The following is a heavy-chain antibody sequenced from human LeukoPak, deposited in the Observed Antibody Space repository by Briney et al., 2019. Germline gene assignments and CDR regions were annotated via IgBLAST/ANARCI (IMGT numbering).Heavy chain of an antibody. D-gene: IGHD1-26*01. J-gene: IGHJ2*01. V-gene: IGHV3-7*01. CDR1: GFTFSSYW. CDR3: ARVVGAGYFDL. CDR2: IKQDGSGR. Sequence: GGSLRLSCAASGFTFSSYWMTWVRHLPGKGLEWVAKIKQDGSGRYYVDSVKGRFTISRDNAKNSLYLQMNSLRAEDTAVYYCARVVGAGYFDLWGRGTLVTVSS.